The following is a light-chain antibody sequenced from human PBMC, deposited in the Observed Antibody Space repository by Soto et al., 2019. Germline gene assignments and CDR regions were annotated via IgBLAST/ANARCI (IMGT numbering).Light chain of an antibody. CDR2: SDN. J-gene: IGLJ2*01. CDR1: SSNIGSNT. CDR3: ATWDDSLNGVV. V-gene: IGLV1-44*01. Sequence: QSVLTQAPSASGTPGQRVIISCSGSSSNIGSNTLKWYQQLPGMAPKLLIHSDNQRPSGVPDRFSGSKSGTSASLAISGLQSDDETDYYCATWDDSLNGVVFGGGTKLTVL.